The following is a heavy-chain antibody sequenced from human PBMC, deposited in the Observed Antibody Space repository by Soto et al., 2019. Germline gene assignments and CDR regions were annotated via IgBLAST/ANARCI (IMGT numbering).Heavy chain of an antibody. CDR3: ARHHEYFVHWFDP. D-gene: IGHD6-6*01. J-gene: IGHJ5*02. CDR2: IYYSGTT. CDR1: GYSISSSNW. V-gene: IGHV4-28*01. Sequence: PSETLSLTCAVSGYSISSSNWWGWIRQPPGKGLEWIGYIYYSGTTYYNPSLKSRVTISVDTSKNQFSLKLSSVTAADTAVYYCARHHEYFVHWFDPWGQGTLVTVSS.